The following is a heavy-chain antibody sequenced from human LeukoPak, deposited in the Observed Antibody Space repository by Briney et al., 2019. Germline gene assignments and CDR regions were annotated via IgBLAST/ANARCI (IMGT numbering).Heavy chain of an antibody. CDR3: ARGGAVAGTSVGVYYYYYMDV. V-gene: IGHV3-7*01. Sequence: GGSLRLSCAASGFTFSSYWMGWVRQAPGKGLEWVANIKQDGSEKYYVDSVKGRFTISRDNAKNSLYLQMNSLRAEDTAVYYCARGGAVAGTSVGVYYYYYMDVWGKGTTVTVSS. D-gene: IGHD6-19*01. CDR1: GFTFSSYW. CDR2: IKQDGSEK. J-gene: IGHJ6*03.